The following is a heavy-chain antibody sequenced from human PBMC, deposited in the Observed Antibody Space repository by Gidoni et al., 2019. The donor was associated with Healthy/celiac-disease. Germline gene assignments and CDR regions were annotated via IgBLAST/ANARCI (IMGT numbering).Heavy chain of an antibody. Sequence: EVQLVESGGGFVHPGGSLSLSCASSGFTFSSYWMHWVRRDPGKGRVWVSRINSDGSSTSYADSVKGRFTISRDNAKNTLYLQMNSLRAEDTAVYYCARARLRFHYYYGMDVWGQGTTVTVSS. J-gene: IGHJ6*02. D-gene: IGHD3-3*01. V-gene: IGHV3-74*01. CDR3: ARARLRFHYYYGMDV. CDR2: INSDGSST. CDR1: GFTFSSYW.